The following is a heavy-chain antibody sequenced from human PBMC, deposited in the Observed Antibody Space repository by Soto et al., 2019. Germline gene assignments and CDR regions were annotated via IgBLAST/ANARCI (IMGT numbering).Heavy chain of an antibody. CDR2: ISYDGINK. D-gene: IGHD3-16*01. J-gene: IGHJ4*02. CDR1: GFIFSRCG. V-gene: IGHV3-30*18. CDR3: VQDRGPFGDGRERGDY. Sequence: QVQLVESGGGVVQPGRSLRLSCAASGFIFSRCGMRWVRQAPGKGLEWVAVISYDGINKYYEDSVKGRFAISRDNSKNTLYLQMNSLSADDTAVYHCVQDRGPFGDGRERGDYWGQGTLVAVSS.